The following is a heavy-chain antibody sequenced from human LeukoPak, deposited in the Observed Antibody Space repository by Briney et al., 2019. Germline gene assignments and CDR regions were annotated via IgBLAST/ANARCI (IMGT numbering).Heavy chain of an antibody. CDR1: GFTFSSYW. V-gene: IGHV3-74*01. CDR3: AKARWSGPFYFDY. D-gene: IGHD3-3*01. CDR2: INSDGSST. J-gene: IGHJ4*02. Sequence: GGSLRLSCAASGFTFSSYWMLWVRQAPGKGLVWVSRINSDGSSTSYADSVKGRFTISRDNAKNTLYLQMNSLRAEDTAVYYCAKARWSGPFYFDYWGQGTLVTVSS.